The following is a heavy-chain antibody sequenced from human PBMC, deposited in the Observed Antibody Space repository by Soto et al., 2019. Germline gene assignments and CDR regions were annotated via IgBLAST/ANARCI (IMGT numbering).Heavy chain of an antibody. CDR1: GFTLSDYA. CDR2: IGTGFDT. Sequence: GGSLRLSCVASGFTLSDYAMTWVRQAPGKGLEWVSTIGTGFDTFYADSVKGRFTISRDNSKNTVFMQMNSLRAEDTAVYYCARESNYDFWSGPDAFDIWGQGTMVTVSS. V-gene: IGHV3-23*01. CDR3: ARESNYDFWSGPDAFDI. J-gene: IGHJ3*02. D-gene: IGHD3-3*01.